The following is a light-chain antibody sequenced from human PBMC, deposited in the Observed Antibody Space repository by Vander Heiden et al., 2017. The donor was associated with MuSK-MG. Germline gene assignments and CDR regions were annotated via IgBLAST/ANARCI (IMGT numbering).Light chain of an antibody. J-gene: IGKJ5*01. CDR1: QSVGSTY. V-gene: IGKV3-20*01. CDR3: QQYGRSPPIT. Sequence: EIVLTQSPDTLSLSPGERVTLSCRASQSVGSTYLAWYQQKPGQAPRLLIYDASSRATGIPDRFSGSGSGTDFTLTISRLEPEDFAVYYCQQYGRSPPITFGQGTRLDIK. CDR2: DAS.